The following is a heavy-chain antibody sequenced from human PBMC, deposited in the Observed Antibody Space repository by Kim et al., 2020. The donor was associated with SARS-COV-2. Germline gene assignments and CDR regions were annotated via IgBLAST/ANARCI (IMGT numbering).Heavy chain of an antibody. D-gene: IGHD2-15*01. J-gene: IGHJ6*02. CDR1: GGTFSSYA. V-gene: IGHV1-69*13. CDR2: IIPIFGTA. CDR3: ASWGGYCSGGSCYSPLIYYYYGMDV. Sequence: SVKVSCKASGGTFSSYAISWVRQAPGQGLEWMGGIIPIFGTANYAQKFQGRVTITADESTSTAYMELSSLRSEDTAVYYCASWGGYCSGGSCYSPLIYYYYGMDVWGQGTTVTVSS.